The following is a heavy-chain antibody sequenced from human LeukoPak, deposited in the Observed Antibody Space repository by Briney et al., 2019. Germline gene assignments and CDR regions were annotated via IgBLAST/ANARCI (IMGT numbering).Heavy chain of an antibody. CDR1: GGSISSSNW. CDR3: ATMVRGVIPWFDP. J-gene: IGHJ5*02. CDR2: IYHSGST. Sequence: SETLSLTCAVSGGSISSSNWWSWVRQPPGQGLEWIREIYHSGSTNYNPSLKSRVTISVDKSKNQFSLKLSSVTAADTAVYYCATMVRGVIPWFDPWGQGTLVTVSS. V-gene: IGHV4-4*02. D-gene: IGHD3-10*01.